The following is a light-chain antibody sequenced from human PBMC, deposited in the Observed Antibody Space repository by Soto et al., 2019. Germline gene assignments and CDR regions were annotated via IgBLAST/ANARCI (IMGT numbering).Light chain of an antibody. CDR2: QLS. Sequence: DVAMTQSPLALSVTPGQPGSISCKSRQSLLHGDGTTRLYWYLQTPGQSPQLLISQLSNRYSGVPERFAGSGSGTDFILRISRLEAEDVVVYYGMQSLELPPTFGQGTKVEIK. CDR3: MQSLELPPT. CDR1: QSLLHGDGTTR. J-gene: IGKJ1*01. V-gene: IGKV2D-29*02.